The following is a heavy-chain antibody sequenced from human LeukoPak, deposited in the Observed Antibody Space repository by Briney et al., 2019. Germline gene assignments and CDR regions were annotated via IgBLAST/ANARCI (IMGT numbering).Heavy chain of an antibody. D-gene: IGHD4-11*01. CDR2: IIANNGKT. Sequence: ASVKVSCKASGYTFTSYGISWVRQAPGQGLEWMGGIIANNGKTNYAQKFQGRVTMTTDQSTSIASMELRSLRSDDTAVYYCARGRSPVKVSNCDKDVEGKGTTVAVSS. V-gene: IGHV1-18*01. CDR3: ARGRSPVKVSNCDKDV. CDR1: GYTFTSYG. J-gene: IGHJ6*03.